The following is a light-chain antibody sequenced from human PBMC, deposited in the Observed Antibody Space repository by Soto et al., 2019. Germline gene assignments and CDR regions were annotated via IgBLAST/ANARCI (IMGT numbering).Light chain of an antibody. CDR2: AVS. CDR3: SSYRSDSSYV. Sequence: QSALTQPASVSGSPGQSITISCTGTSSDVGLYDYVSWYQQHPGKAPRLMIYAVSNRPSGVSNRFSASKSGNTASLFISGLQAEDEADYYCSSYRSDSSYVFGSGTKVT. J-gene: IGLJ1*01. CDR1: SSDVGLYDY. V-gene: IGLV2-14*01.